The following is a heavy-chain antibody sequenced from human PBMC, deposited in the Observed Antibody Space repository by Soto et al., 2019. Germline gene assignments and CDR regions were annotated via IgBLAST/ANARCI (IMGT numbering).Heavy chain of an antibody. CDR1: GYTFTSYD. Sequence: QVQLVQSGAEVKKPGASVKVSCKASGYTFTSYDINWVRQATGQGLEWMGWMNPNSGNTGYAQKFQGRVTMTRNTSISTAYMELSSVSSQDSPVYYRAIWPYVYYYYGMDVWGQGTTVTVSS. CDR2: MNPNSGNT. CDR3: AIWPYVYYYYGMDV. V-gene: IGHV1-8*01. D-gene: IGHD3-16*01. J-gene: IGHJ6*02.